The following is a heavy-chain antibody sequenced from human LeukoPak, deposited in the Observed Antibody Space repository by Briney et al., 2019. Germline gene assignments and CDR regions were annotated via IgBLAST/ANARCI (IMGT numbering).Heavy chain of an antibody. D-gene: IGHD6-19*01. CDR2: INTDGTVT. J-gene: IGHJ4*02. Sequence: PGGSPRLSCAASGFTFSKYWMLWVRQAPGKGLESVSRINTDGTVTTYADSVKGRFTVSRDNADNTMFLQMNSVGDEDTAVYYCATKQWLAPPPDSWGQGTPVTVSS. CDR1: GFTFSKYW. V-gene: IGHV3-74*01. CDR3: ATKQWLAPPPDS.